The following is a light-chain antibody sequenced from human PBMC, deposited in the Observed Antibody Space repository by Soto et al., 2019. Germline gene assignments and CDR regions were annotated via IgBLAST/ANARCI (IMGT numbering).Light chain of an antibody. CDR1: QGINSY. V-gene: IGKV1-9*01. CDR3: QQVYDYPLT. J-gene: IGKJ4*01. Sequence: IQLTQSPSFLSASVGDRVTITCRASQGINSYVAWHQQEPGKAPKLLIYTASTLQSGVPSRFSGSGSGTEFTLTIRGLQPEDSATYYCQQVYDYPLTFGGGTKVEI. CDR2: TAS.